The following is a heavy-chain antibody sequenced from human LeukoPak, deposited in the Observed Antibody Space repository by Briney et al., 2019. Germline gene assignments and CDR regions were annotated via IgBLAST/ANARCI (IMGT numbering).Heavy chain of an antibody. CDR3: ARDGVAVAGLFDY. V-gene: IGHV3-23*01. Sequence: GGSLRLSCTASGFDFDIYAMSWVRQAPGKGLDWVSAIGGSGGTTFYADSVKGRFTISRDNSKNTLFLQMNSLRAEDTAVYYCARDGVAVAGLFDYWGQGTLVTVSS. CDR1: GFDFDIYA. CDR2: IGGSGGTT. J-gene: IGHJ4*02. D-gene: IGHD6-19*01.